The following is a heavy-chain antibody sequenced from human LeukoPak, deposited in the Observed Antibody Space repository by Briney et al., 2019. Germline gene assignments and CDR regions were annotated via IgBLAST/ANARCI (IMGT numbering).Heavy chain of an antibody. D-gene: IGHD1-26*01. Sequence: SETLSLTCTVSGGSISSYYWSWIRQPPGKGLEWIGYIYYSGSTNYNPSLKSRVTISVDTSKNQFSLKLSSVTAADTAVYYCARVIVGAIDYWGQGTLVTVSS. CDR1: GGSISSYY. CDR3: ARVIVGAIDY. CDR2: IYYSGST. J-gene: IGHJ4*02. V-gene: IGHV4-59*01.